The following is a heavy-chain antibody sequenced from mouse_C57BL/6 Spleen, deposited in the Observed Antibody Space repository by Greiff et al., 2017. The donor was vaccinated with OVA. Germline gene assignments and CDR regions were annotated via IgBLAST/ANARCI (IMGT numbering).Heavy chain of an antibody. V-gene: IGHV2-3*01. CDR3: SKTSYDGAMDY. J-gene: IGHJ4*01. CDR1: GFSLTSYG. D-gene: IGHD2-12*01. Sequence: VKLMESGPGLVAPSQSLSITCTASGFSLTSYGVSWVRQPPGKGLEWLGVIWGDGSTNYHSAPISRLSISKDNSKSQVVLKRNSLQTDDTATYYCSKTSYDGAMDYWGQGTSVTVSA. CDR2: IWGDGST.